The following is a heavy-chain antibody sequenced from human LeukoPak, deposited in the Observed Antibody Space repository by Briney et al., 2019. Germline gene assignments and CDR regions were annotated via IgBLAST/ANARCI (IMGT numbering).Heavy chain of an antibody. D-gene: IGHD5-24*01. CDR2: IDPDGETS. V-gene: IGHV3-64*01. CDR1: GFTFSSYV. J-gene: IGHJ4*02. Sequence: PGGSLRLSCAASGFTFSSYVMLWVRQAPGMGLEYVSSIDPDGETSYYANSVKGRFTISRDNAKKSLYLQMKSLRDEDTAVYYCATRRWLLDYWGQGILVTVSS. CDR3: ATRRWLLDY.